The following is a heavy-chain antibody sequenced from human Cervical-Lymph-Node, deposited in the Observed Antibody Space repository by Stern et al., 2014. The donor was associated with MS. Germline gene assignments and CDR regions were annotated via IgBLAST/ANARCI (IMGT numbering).Heavy chain of an antibody. CDR3: AQEGGYCSGGNCYRDWYFDI. D-gene: IGHD2-15*01. CDR2: VSGSGGTT. V-gene: IGHV3-23*01. Sequence: EVQLLESGGGLVQPGGSLRLSCAASAITFSSSAMSWVRQAPGKGLEWVSGVSGSGGTTDYADSVKGRFTISRDNSKNTLYLHMNSLRAEDTAVYYCAQEGGYCSGGNCYRDWYFDIWGRGTLVTVSS. J-gene: IGHJ2*01. CDR1: AITFSSSA.